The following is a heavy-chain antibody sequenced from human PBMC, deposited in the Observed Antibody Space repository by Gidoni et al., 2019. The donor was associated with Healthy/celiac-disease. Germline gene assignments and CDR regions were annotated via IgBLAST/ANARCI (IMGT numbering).Heavy chain of an antibody. CDR1: GFTFSRYG. Sequence: QVQLVESGGGVVQPGRSLRLSCAASGFTFSRYGIHWVRQAQGKGLEWVAVIWYDGSNKYYADSVKGRFTISRDNSKNTLYLQMNSLRAEDTAVYYCARDCAGYSYPYGGKPRYFDYWGQGTLVTVSS. V-gene: IGHV3-33*01. J-gene: IGHJ4*02. CDR2: IWYDGSNK. D-gene: IGHD5-18*01. CDR3: ARDCAGYSYPYGGKPRYFDY.